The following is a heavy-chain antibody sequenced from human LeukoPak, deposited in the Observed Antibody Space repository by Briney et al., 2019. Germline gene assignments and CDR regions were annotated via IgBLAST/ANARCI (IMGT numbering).Heavy chain of an antibody. J-gene: IGHJ5*02. D-gene: IGHD6-13*01. CDR1: GFTFSSYS. V-gene: IGHV3-21*01. CDR2: ISSSSSYI. CDR3: ARAPGYSSSWYDWFDP. Sequence: GGSLRLSCAASGFTFSSYSMNWVRQAPGKGLEWVSSISSSSSYIYYAGSVKGRFTISRDNAKNSLYLQMNSLRAEDTAVYYCARAPGYSSSWYDWFDPWGQGTLVTVSS.